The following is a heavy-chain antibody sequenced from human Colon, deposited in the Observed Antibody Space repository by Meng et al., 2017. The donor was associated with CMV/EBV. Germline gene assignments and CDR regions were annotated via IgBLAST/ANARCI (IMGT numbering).Heavy chain of an antibody. Sequence: GESLKISCAVSGFPFNEYGMHWVRQAPGKGLEWVALIHYDGSKKYYADSVKGRFTISRDNAKNTLFLQMDSLRAADTAVYYCAKDRTVGGYTFGLDVWGQGTTVTVSS. J-gene: IGHJ6*02. CDR1: GFPFNEYG. D-gene: IGHD5-12*01. CDR2: IHYDGSKK. V-gene: IGHV3-30*02. CDR3: AKDRTVGGYTFGLDV.